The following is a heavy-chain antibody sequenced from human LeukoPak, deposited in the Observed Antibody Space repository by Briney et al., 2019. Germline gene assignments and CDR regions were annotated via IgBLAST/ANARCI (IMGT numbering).Heavy chain of an antibody. CDR3: ARSLWFATTNFDY. D-gene: IGHD3-10*01. Sequence: GGSLRLSCAVSGFTFNSYAMHWVRQTPGKGLEWVAMISYEGSNKYYADSVKGRFTISRDNSMHTLYLQMNSLRVEDTAIYYCARSLWFATTNFDYWGQGSLVTVSS. J-gene: IGHJ4*02. CDR2: ISYEGSNK. CDR1: GFTFNSYA. V-gene: IGHV3-30-3*01.